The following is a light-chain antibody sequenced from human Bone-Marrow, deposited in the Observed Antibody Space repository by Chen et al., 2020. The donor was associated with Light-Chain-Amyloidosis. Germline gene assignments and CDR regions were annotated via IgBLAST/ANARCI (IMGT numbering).Light chain of an antibody. CDR1: SSDVGGDNH. CDR2: EVT. CDR3: SSYTITNTLV. Sequence: QSALTQPASVSGSPGQSITISCTGTSSDVGGDNHVSWYQQHPDKAPKLMIYEVTNRPSWVPDRFSGSKSDNPASLTISGLQTEDEADYCCSSYTITNTLVFGSGTRVT. V-gene: IGLV2-14*01. J-gene: IGLJ1*01.